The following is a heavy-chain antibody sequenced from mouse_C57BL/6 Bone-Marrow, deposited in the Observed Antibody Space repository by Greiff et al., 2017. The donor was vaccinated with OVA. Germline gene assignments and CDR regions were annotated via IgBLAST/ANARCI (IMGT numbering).Heavy chain of an antibody. CDR1: GFSLTSYG. D-gene: IGHD2-4*01. Sequence: VQLVDSGPGLVAPSQSLSITCTVSGFSLTSYGVHWVRQPPGKGLEWLVVIWSDGSTTYNSALKSRLSISKDNSKSQVFLKMNSLQTDDTAMYYCARHDYDDGYYFDYWGQGTTLTVSS. CDR2: IWSDGST. CDR3: ARHDYDDGYYFDY. V-gene: IGHV2-6-1*01. J-gene: IGHJ2*01.